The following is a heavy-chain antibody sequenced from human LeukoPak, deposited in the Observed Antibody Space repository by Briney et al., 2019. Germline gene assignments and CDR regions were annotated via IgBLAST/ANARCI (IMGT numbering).Heavy chain of an antibody. Sequence: PSETLSLTCGVSGGSISSSSYYWTWIRLPPGKGLEWIAYIYHTGSTNYNPSLSSRVTISVDTSKNQFSLKLSSVTAADTAFYYCAAYRFRGDTHYFDYWGQGILVTVSS. D-gene: IGHD3-10*01. J-gene: IGHJ4*02. CDR2: IYHTGST. CDR1: GGSISSSSYY. V-gene: IGHV4-61*01. CDR3: AAYRFRGDTHYFDY.